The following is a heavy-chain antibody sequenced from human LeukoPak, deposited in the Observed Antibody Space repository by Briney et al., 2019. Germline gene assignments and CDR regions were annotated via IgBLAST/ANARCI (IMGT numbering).Heavy chain of an antibody. V-gene: IGHV3-23*01. J-gene: IGHJ4*02. D-gene: IGHD6-13*01. Sequence: SGGSLRLSCAASGFTFSSYAMSWVRQAPGKGLEWVSAISGSGGSTYYADSVKGRFTISRDNSKNTLYLQMNSLRAEDTAVYYCAKVKAAAVVFGYWGQGTLVTVSS. CDR3: AKVKAAAVVFGY. CDR2: ISGSGGST. CDR1: GFTFSSYA.